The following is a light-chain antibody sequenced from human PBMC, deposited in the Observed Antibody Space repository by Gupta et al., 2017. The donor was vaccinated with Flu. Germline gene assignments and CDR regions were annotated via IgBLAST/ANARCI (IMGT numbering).Light chain of an antibody. V-gene: IGLV1-36*01. CDR2: ADT. CDR3: AAWDASLNGGL. Sequence: SCSGRRSHIERHAVNWDQQIPGTAPKLLIYADTLLPSGLSDRFSCSLSGPSASLGISGIQSGEDAYYSWAAWDASLNGGLFGGGTQLTVL. CDR1: RSHIERHA. J-gene: IGLJ3*02.